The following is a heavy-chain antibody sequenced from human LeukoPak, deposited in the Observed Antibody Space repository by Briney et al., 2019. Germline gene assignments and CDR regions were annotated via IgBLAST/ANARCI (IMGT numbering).Heavy chain of an antibody. J-gene: IGHJ4*02. D-gene: IGHD2-21*02. CDR3: ARESPGQGDIFAH. Sequence: GAPLQISSKCSGSIFADYWIGCVRPLPGKGLEWMAIIYPGDSDTRYSPSFQGQVTISADKSITTAYLQWSSLKASDSGIYYCARESPGQGDIFAHWGQGTLVTVSS. V-gene: IGHV5-51*01. CDR2: IYPGDSDT. CDR1: GSIFADYW.